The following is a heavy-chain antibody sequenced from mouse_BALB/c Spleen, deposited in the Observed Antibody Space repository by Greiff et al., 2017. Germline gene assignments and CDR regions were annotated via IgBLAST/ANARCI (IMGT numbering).Heavy chain of an antibody. CDR2: IDPANGNT. CDR1: GFNIKDTY. Sequence: EVQLQQSGAELVKPGASVKLSCTASGFNIKDTYMHWVKQRPEQGLEWIGRIDPANGNTKYDPKFQGKATITADTSSNTAYLQLSSLTSEDTAVYYCARCLYDGSHYWYFDVWGAGTTVTVSS. J-gene: IGHJ1*01. V-gene: IGHV14-3*02. D-gene: IGHD2-3*01. CDR3: ARCLYDGSHYWYFDV.